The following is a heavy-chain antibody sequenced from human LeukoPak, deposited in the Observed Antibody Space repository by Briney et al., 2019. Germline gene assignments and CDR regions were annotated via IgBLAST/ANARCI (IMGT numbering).Heavy chain of an antibody. Sequence: DSVKGRFTISRDNSKNTLYLQMNSLRAEDTAVYYCARAHYYDTSGYSGGDYWGQGTLATVSS. J-gene: IGHJ4*02. D-gene: IGHD3-22*01. CDR3: ARAHYYDTSGYSGGDY. V-gene: IGHV3-30*01.